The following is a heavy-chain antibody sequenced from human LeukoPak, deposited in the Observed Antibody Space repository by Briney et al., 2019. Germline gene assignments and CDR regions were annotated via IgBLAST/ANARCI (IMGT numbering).Heavy chain of an antibody. J-gene: IGHJ5*02. Sequence: ASVKVSCKASGCTFTSYYMHWVRQAPGQGLEWMGIINPSGGSTSYAQKFQGRVTMTRDMSTSTVYMELSSLRSEDTAVYYCAKDTRRWLQSDGWFDPWGQGTLVTVSS. V-gene: IGHV1-46*01. CDR3: AKDTRRWLQSDGWFDP. D-gene: IGHD5-24*01. CDR1: GCTFTSYY. CDR2: INPSGGST.